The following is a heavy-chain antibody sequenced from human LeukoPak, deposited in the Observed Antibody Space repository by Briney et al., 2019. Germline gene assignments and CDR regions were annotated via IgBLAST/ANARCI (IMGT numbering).Heavy chain of an antibody. V-gene: IGHV1-18*01. J-gene: IGHJ4*02. Sequence: ASVTVSCKASDYTFTSYGISWVRQAPGQGLEWMGWIYSYNGNTNYAQKFQGRVTITTDTSTSIAYMELRSLTSDDTAVYYCARLKNYGDYGYWGQGTLVTVSS. CDR3: ARLKNYGDYGY. CDR1: DYTFTSYG. D-gene: IGHD4-17*01. CDR2: IYSYNGNT.